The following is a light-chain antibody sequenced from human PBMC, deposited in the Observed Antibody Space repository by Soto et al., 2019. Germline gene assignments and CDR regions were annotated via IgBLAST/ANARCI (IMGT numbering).Light chain of an antibody. CDR2: GAS. V-gene: IGKV3-15*01. CDR1: QSVNSN. CDR3: QEYHDRLT. J-gene: IGKJ1*01. Sequence: TQSPATLAVPPGERASLSCRASQSVNSNLAWYQQRPGQAPRLLIHGASTRATGIPARFSVSGSGTEFTLTISSLKSDDFHVYYGQEYHDRLTLGPGTKV.